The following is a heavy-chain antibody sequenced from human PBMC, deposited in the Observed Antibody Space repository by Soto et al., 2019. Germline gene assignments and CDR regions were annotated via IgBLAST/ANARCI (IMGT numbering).Heavy chain of an antibody. V-gene: IGHV4-38-2*01. D-gene: IGHD3-3*02. CDR3: ARVKLAGRGSFHD. CDR1: GYSITYGYY. CDR2: IYHSGNT. J-gene: IGHJ4*02. Sequence: ETLSLTFAVSGYSITYGYYSAWMRQPPGKGLEWIGSIYHSGNTYYNPSLKSRVTLSIDTSKNQFSLKLRSVTAADTAMYYCARVKLAGRGSFHDWGQGTLVTVS.